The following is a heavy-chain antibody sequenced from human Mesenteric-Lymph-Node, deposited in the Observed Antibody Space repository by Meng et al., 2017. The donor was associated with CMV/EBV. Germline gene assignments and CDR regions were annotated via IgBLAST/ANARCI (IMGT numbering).Heavy chain of an antibody. J-gene: IGHJ5*02. CDR1: GGSISSYY. V-gene: IGHV4-59*01. CDR3: ASTPYPKRQLHWLDP. CDR2: KFYRETA. Sequence: SETLSLTCTVSGGSISSYYWSWIRQPPGKGLEWIGYKFYRETAQYNPSLKSRVTISVDTSKNHFSLSLDSVTAADTAVYYCASTPYPKRQLHWLDPWGQGILVTVSS. D-gene: IGHD1-7*01.